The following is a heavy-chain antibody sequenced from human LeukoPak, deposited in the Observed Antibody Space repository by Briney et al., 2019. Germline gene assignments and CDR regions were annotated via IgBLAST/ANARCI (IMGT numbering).Heavy chain of an antibody. J-gene: IGHJ4*02. D-gene: IGHD1-26*01. Sequence: ASVKVSCKASGYTFTSYDINWVRQATGQGLEWMGWMNPNRGKTGYAQKFQGRVTMTRKTSIRTAYMELSSMSSEDTAVYYCARSRASSEKKWELTRVIDYWGQGTLVTVSS. CDR3: ARSRASSEKKWELTRVIDY. CDR2: MNPNRGKT. CDR1: GYTFTSYD. V-gene: IGHV1-8*01.